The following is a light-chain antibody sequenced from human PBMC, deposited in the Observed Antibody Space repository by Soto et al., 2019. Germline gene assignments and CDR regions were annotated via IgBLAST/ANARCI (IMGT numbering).Light chain of an antibody. J-gene: IGLJ2*01. CDR2: EDT. CDR3: QSSDCGDVV. Sequence: NFMLTQPHSVSESPGKTVTISCTGTSGSIADNYVQWYQQRPGSAPTTVIYEDTQRPSGVPDRFSGSIDYSSNSASLTISGLETADEADYYCQSSDCGDVVFGGGTKLTVL. CDR1: SGSIADNY. V-gene: IGLV6-57*02.